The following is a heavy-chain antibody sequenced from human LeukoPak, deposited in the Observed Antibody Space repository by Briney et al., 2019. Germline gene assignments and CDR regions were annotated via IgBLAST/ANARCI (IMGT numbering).Heavy chain of an antibody. V-gene: IGHV1-18*01. CDR2: ISAYNGNT. J-gene: IGHJ3*02. CDR1: GYTFTSYG. CDR3: ARDGRYYYGSGNQGDAFDI. D-gene: IGHD3-10*01. Sequence: ASVKVSCXASGYTFTSYGISWVRQAPGQGLEWMGWISAYNGNTNYAQKLQRRVTMTTDTSTSTAYMELRSLRSDDTAVYYCARDGRYYYGSGNQGDAFDIWGQGTMVTVSS.